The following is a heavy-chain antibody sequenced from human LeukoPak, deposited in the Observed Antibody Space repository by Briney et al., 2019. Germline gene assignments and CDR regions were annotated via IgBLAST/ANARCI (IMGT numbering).Heavy chain of an antibody. CDR3: ARDLGSGSNAFDI. CDR2: IIPIFGTA. D-gene: IGHD2-15*01. Sequence: ASVKVSCKASGGTFSSYAISWVRQAPGQGLDWMGGIIPIFGTANYAQKFQGRVTITADKSTSTTYMELSSLRSEDTAVYYCARDLGSGSNAFDIWGQGTMVTVSS. CDR1: GGTFSSYA. V-gene: IGHV1-69*06. J-gene: IGHJ3*02.